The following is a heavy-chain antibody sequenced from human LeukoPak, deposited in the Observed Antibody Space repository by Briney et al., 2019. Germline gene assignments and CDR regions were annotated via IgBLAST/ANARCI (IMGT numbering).Heavy chain of an antibody. CDR3: AKDSSGSFDY. CDR1: GFTFSSYT. Sequence: PGGSLRLSCAASGFTFSSYTMNWVRQAPGKGLEWLSFISSRSSTTFYADSVKGRFTISRDNAKNSLYLQMNSLRTEDTALYYCAKDSSGSFDYWGQGTLVTVSS. CDR2: ISSRSSTT. D-gene: IGHD1-26*01. V-gene: IGHV3-48*04. J-gene: IGHJ4*02.